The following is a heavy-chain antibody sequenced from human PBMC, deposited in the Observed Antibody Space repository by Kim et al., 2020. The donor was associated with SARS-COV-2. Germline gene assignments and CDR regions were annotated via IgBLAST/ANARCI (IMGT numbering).Heavy chain of an antibody. CDR2: ISGSGGST. CDR1: GFTFSSYA. CDR3: AKVDGYYYYYGMHV. Sequence: GGSLRLSCAASGFTFSSYAMSWVRQAPGKGLEWVSAISGSGGSTYYADSVKGRFTISRDNSKNTLYLQMNSLRAEDTAVYYCAKVDGYYYYYGMHVWGQGTTVTVSS. D-gene: IGHD2-2*03. V-gene: IGHV3-23*01. J-gene: IGHJ6*02.